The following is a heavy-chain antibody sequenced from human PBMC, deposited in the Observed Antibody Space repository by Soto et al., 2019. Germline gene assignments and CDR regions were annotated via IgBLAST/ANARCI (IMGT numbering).Heavy chain of an antibody. CDR2: IYWDDDK. J-gene: IGHJ5*02. Sequence: QITLKESGPTLVKPTQTLTLTCTFSGFSLSASGVGVGWIRQPPGKALEWLALIYWDDDKRYSPSLKSRLTITKDTSKKQVVLTMTNMDPADTATCYCAHRRIAMTQNWFDPWGQGTLVTVSS. CDR1: GFSLSASGVG. D-gene: IGHD6-13*01. V-gene: IGHV2-5*02. CDR3: AHRRIAMTQNWFDP.